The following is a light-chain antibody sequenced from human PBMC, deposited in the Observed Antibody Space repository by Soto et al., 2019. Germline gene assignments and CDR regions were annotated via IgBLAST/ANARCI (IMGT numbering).Light chain of an antibody. CDR3: SSYTSSSTRV. CDR2: DVS. V-gene: IGLV2-14*01. Sequence: QSVLTRPASVSGSPGQSITISCTGTSSDVGDYNYVSWYQQHPGKAPKLMIFDVSNRPSGVSNRFSGSKSGNTASLTISGLQAEDEADYYCSSYTSSSTRVFGTGTKLTVL. CDR1: SSDVGDYNY. J-gene: IGLJ1*01.